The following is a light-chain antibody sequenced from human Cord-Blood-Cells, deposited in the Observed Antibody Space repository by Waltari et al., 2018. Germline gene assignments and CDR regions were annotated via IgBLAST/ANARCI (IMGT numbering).Light chain of an antibody. J-gene: IGKJ2*01. V-gene: IGKV3-20*01. CDR3: QQYGSSPPYT. CDR1: QSLSSSY. CDR2: GAS. Sequence: DIVLTTAPCTLSVSPGERATLSCRARQSLSSSYLPWYQHKPGQAPSLLLYGASSRATGIPDRFSGSGSGTDFTLTISRLEPEDVAGYYCQQYGSSPPYTFGQGTKLEIK.